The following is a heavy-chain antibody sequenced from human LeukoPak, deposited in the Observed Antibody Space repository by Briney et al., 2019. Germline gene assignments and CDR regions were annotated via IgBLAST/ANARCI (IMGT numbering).Heavy chain of an antibody. Sequence: GGSLRRSCAASGFTFSSYSMNWVRQAPGKGLEWVSSISSSSSYIYYADSVKGRFTISRDNAKNSLYLQMNSLRAEDTAVYYCARDEWRGWYGPAEYFQHWGQGTLVTVSS. CDR1: GFTFSSYS. D-gene: IGHD6-19*01. CDR2: ISSSSSYI. V-gene: IGHV3-21*01. J-gene: IGHJ1*01. CDR3: ARDEWRGWYGPAEYFQH.